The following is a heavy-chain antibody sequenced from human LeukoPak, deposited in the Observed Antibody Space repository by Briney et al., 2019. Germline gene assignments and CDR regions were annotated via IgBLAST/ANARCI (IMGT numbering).Heavy chain of an antibody. V-gene: IGHV4-34*01. J-gene: IGHJ4*02. CDR2: INHSGST. CDR3: ARGQVLTGYYKRRPLGPIDY. CDR1: GGSFSGYY. Sequence: SETLSLTCAVYGGSFSGYYWSWIRQPPGKGLVWIGEINHSGSTNYNPSLKSRVTISVDTSKNQFSLKLSSVTAADTAVYYCARGQVLTGYYKRRPLGPIDYWGQGTLVTVSS. D-gene: IGHD3-9*01.